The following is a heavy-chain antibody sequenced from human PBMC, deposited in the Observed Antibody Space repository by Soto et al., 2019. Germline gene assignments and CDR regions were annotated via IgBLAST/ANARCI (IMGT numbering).Heavy chain of an antibody. CDR1: GFTFKNYG. J-gene: IGHJ2*01. Sequence: QVPLVESGGGVVQPGTSLRLSCAASGFTFKNYGMHWVRQAPGKGLEWVALIWYDGSNSYYVDSVKGRFTISKDNFKNALYLQMNSLRVEDTAVYYCARISGASADHWYIDVWGRGTLVIVSS. D-gene: IGHD1-26*01. V-gene: IGHV3-33*01. CDR3: ARISGASADHWYIDV. CDR2: IWYDGSNS.